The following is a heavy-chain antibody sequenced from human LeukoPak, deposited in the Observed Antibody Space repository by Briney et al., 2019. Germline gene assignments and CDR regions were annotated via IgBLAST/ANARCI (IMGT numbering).Heavy chain of an antibody. CDR2: INHSGST. Sequence: SETLSLTCAVYGGSFSDYYWNWIRQPPGNGLEWIGEINHSGSTNSNPSLKSRVTIAVDTSKNQFSLKLSSVTAADTAVYYCARGGQRGKIKGSGSAGWYFDLWVRGTLVTVSS. J-gene: IGHJ2*01. CDR3: ARGGQRGKIKGSGSAGWYFDL. D-gene: IGHD2-15*01. CDR1: GGSFSDYY. V-gene: IGHV4-34*01.